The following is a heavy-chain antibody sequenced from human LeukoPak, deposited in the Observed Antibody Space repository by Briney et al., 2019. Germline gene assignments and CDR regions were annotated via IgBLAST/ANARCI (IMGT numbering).Heavy chain of an antibody. V-gene: IGHV4-34*01. J-gene: IGHJ4*02. D-gene: IGHD5-18*01. CDR2: INHSGST. CDR1: GGSFSGYY. CDR3: ARDRGYNYGYSFDY. Sequence: SETLSLTCAVYGGSFSGYYWSWIRQPPGKGLEWIGEINHSGSTNYNPSLKSRVTISVDTSKNQFSLKLSSVTAADTAVYYCARDRGYNYGYSFDYWGQGTLVTVSS.